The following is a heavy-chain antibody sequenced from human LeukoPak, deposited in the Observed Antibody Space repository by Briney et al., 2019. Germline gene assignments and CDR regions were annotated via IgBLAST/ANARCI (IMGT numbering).Heavy chain of an antibody. CDR2: IYHSGST. CDR1: GGSISSSNW. J-gene: IGHJ6*02. Sequence: PSGTLSLTCAVSGGSISSSNWWSWVRQPPGKGLECIGEIYHSGSTNYNPSLKSRVTISVDKSKNQFSLKLSSVTAADTAVYYCARVAGYYYGSGSYWMDVWGQGTTVTVSS. V-gene: IGHV4-4*02. CDR3: ARVAGYYYGSGSYWMDV. D-gene: IGHD3-10*01.